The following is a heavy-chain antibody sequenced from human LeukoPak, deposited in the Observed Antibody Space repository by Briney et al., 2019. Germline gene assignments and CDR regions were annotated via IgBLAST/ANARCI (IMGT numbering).Heavy chain of an antibody. D-gene: IGHD2-15*01. CDR3: ARDQGGGVGYCSGGSCYSGRRPFDY. V-gene: IGHV3-30-3*01. J-gene: IGHJ4*02. Sequence: GGSLRLSCAASGSTFSSYAMHWVRQAPGKGLEWVAGISYDGSNKYYADSVKGRFTISRDNSKNTLYLQMNSLRAEDTAVYYCARDQGGGVGYCSGGSCYSGRRPFDYWGQGTLVTVSS. CDR1: GSTFSSYA. CDR2: ISYDGSNK.